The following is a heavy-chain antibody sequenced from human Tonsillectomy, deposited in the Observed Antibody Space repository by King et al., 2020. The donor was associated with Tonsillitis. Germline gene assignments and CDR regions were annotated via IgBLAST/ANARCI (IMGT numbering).Heavy chain of an antibody. CDR1: GFTFNNAW. CDR3: TTGPPSHSIVDNY. J-gene: IGHJ4*02. Sequence: VQLVESGGGLVKPGGSLRLSCAASGFTFNNAWMSWVRQAPGKGLEWVGRIKSETDGGTTDYAAPVKGRFTISRDVSKNTLYLQMNSLKTEDTDVYYRTTGPPSHSIVDNYWGQGTLVTVSS. D-gene: IGHD1-26*01. CDR2: IKSETDGGTT. V-gene: IGHV3-15*01.